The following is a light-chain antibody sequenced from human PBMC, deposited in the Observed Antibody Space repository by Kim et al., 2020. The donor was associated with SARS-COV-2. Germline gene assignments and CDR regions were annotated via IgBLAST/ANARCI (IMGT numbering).Light chain of an antibody. Sequence: LSASVGDRVTITCRASESISNWLAWYQQKPGKAPNLLIYLASTLESGVPSRFSGSGSGTEFTLTITSLQPDDFATYYCQHYIRFPYTFGQGTKLEI. J-gene: IGKJ2*01. CDR1: ESISNW. CDR3: QHYIRFPYT. CDR2: LAS. V-gene: IGKV1-5*03.